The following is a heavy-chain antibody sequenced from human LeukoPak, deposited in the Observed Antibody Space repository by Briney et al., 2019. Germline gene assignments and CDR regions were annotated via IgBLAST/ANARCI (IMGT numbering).Heavy chain of an antibody. CDR3: ASRRPDIVVVPAAKRSYYYYYMDV. Sequence: SETLSLTCAVYGVSFSGYYWSWIRQPPGKGLEWIGEINHSGSTNYNPSLKSRVTISVDTSKNQFSLKLSSVTAADTAVYYCASRRPDIVVVPAAKRSYYYYYMDVWGKGTTVTVSS. CDR1: GVSFSGYY. D-gene: IGHD2-2*01. V-gene: IGHV4-34*01. CDR2: INHSGST. J-gene: IGHJ6*03.